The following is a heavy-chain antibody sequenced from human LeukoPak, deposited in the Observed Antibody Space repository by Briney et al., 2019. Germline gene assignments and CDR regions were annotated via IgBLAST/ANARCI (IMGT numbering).Heavy chain of an antibody. CDR3: VRSGVFYYYMDV. CDR1: GFTFNSYW. D-gene: IGHD2-8*01. J-gene: IGHJ6*03. Sequence: GGSLRLSCAASGFTFNSYWMSWVRQAPGKGLEWVANIKQDGSEKYYVGSVKGRFTISRDNAKNSLYLQMNSLRAEDTAVYYCVRSGVFYYYMDVWGKGTTVTVSS. CDR2: IKQDGSEK. V-gene: IGHV3-7*03.